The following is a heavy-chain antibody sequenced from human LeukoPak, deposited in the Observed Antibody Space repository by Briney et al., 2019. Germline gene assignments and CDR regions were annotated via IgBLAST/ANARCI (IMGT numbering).Heavy chain of an antibody. V-gene: IGHV1-69*06. Sequence: ASVKVSCKASGGTFSSYAISWVRQAPGQGLEWMGGIIPIFGTANYAQKFQGRVTITADKSTSTAYMELSSLRSEDTAVYYCARNHIVVVPAATRYYYYYYMDVWGKGTTVTVSS. CDR3: ARNHIVVVPAATRYYYYYYMDV. CDR2: IIPIFGTA. D-gene: IGHD2-2*01. CDR1: GGTFSSYA. J-gene: IGHJ6*03.